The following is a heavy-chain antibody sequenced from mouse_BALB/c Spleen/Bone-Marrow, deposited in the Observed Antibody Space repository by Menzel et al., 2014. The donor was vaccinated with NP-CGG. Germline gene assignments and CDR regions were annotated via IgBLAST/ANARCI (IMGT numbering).Heavy chain of an antibody. CDR1: GYSITSDYA. CDR3: ARSSYVMDY. J-gene: IGHJ4*01. V-gene: IGHV3-2*02. CDR2: INYSGST. Sequence: EVKLMESGPGLVKPSQSLSLTCTVTGYSITSDYAWNWIRQFPGNKLEWMGYINYSGSTSYNPSLKSRISITRDTSKNQFFLQLNPVTTEDTATYYCARSSYVMDYWGQGTSVTVSS.